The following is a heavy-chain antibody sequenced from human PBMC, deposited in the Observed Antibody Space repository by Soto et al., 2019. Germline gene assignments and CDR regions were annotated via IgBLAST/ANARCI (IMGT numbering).Heavy chain of an antibody. CDR3: ARDLTGGPTYYDFWSGYSPVDY. CDR1: GYNFTSYF. CDR2: IDPSGGST. D-gene: IGHD3-3*01. V-gene: IGHV1-46*01. J-gene: IGHJ4*02. Sequence: SVKVSCKASGYNFTSYFMHWVRQAPGQGLEWMGIIDPSGGSTSYAQKFQGRVSMTRDTSTSTVYMDLSSLRSEDTAVYYCARDLTGGPTYYDFWSGYSPVDYWGLGTLVTVSS.